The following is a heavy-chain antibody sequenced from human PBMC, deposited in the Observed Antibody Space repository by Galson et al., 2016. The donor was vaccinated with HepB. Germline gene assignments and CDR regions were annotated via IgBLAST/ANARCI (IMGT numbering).Heavy chain of an antibody. V-gene: IGHV4-31*03. CDR2: TYYSGYT. Sequence: TLSLTCTVSGGSISSGDHYWSWIRQHPGKGLEWIGYTYYSGYTYHNPSLRRRVTISVDTSKNQFSLKLSSVTAADTAVYYCARGLREIRFGNEKYYVDYWGQGALVTVSS. CDR3: ARGLREIRFGNEKYYVDY. D-gene: IGHD4-17*01. CDR1: GGSISSGDHY. J-gene: IGHJ4*02.